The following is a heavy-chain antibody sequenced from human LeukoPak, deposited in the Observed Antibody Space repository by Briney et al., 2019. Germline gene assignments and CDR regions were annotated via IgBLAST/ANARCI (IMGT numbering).Heavy chain of an antibody. Sequence: KASQTLFLTCTVSGGSISGDHWNWIRQPPGKGLEWSGNIYYSGNTNYNPSLKSRVTISVDTSKNQFSLKLSSVTAADTAVYYCARRNDFDIWGQGTMVTVSS. CDR1: GGSISGDH. CDR3: ARRNDFDI. CDR2: IYYSGNT. J-gene: IGHJ3*02. V-gene: IGHV4-59*08.